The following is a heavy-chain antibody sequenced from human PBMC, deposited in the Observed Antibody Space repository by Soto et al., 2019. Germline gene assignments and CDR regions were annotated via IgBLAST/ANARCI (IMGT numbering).Heavy chain of an antibody. CDR2: INPNSGGT. CDR1: GYTFTGYY. Sequence: ASVKVSCTASGYTFTGYYMHWVRQAPGQGLEWMGWINPNSGGTNYAQKFQGWVTMTRDTSISTAYMELSRLRSDDTAVYYCARGLRAVEYCSGGSCYSEFGHDYYYGMDVWGQGTTVTVSS. V-gene: IGHV1-2*04. CDR3: ARGLRAVEYCSGGSCYSEFGHDYYYGMDV. D-gene: IGHD2-15*01. J-gene: IGHJ6*02.